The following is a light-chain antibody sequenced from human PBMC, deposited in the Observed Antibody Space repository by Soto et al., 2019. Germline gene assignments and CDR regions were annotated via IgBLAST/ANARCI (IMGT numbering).Light chain of an antibody. CDR3: QQRGNWRFT. CDR1: QSVSSY. CDR2: DAS. V-gene: IGKV3-11*01. Sequence: EIVLTQSPATLSLSPGERATLSCRASQSVSSYLAWYQQKPGQAPRLLIYDASNRATGIPARFSGSGSGTDFTLTISSLEPEDFAVYYCQQRGNWRFTFGPGTKVDIK. J-gene: IGKJ3*01.